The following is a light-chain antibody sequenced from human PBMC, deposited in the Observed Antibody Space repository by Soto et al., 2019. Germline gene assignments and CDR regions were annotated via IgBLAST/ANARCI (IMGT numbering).Light chain of an antibody. CDR2: EVS. Sequence: VLTQPASVSGSPGQSITISCTGTLSDVGGYNYVSWYQQHPGKAPKLLIYEVSNRPSGISNRSSGSKSGNTASLTISGLQADDEADYYCNSYTSSSTYVFGTGTKVTV. V-gene: IGLV2-14*01. CDR3: NSYTSSSTYV. J-gene: IGLJ1*01. CDR1: LSDVGGYNY.